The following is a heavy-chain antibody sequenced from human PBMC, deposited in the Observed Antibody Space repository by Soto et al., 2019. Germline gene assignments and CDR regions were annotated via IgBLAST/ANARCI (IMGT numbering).Heavy chain of an antibody. D-gene: IGHD5-18*01. V-gene: IGHV1-69*13. Sequence: GASVKVSCKASGGTFSSYAISWVRQAPGQGLEWMGGIIPIFGTANYAQKFQGRVTITADESTSTAYMELSSLRSEDTAVYYCARVVYSYGPHVVFDYWGQGTLVTVSS. CDR3: ARVVYSYGPHVVFDY. CDR2: IIPIFGTA. J-gene: IGHJ4*02. CDR1: GGTFSSYA.